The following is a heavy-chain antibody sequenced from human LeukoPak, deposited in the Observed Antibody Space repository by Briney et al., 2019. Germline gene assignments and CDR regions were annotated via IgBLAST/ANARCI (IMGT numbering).Heavy chain of an antibody. D-gene: IGHD3-10*01. CDR1: GFTFSSYG. CDR3: ARGDYYGSGSPGPLFY. CDR2: IWYDGSNK. Sequence: GRSLRLSCAASGFTFSSYGMHWVRQAPGKGLEWVAVIWYDGSNKYYADSVKGRFTISSDNSKNTLYLQMNSLRAEDTAVYYCARGDYYGSGSPGPLFYWGQGTLVTVSS. V-gene: IGHV3-33*01. J-gene: IGHJ4*02.